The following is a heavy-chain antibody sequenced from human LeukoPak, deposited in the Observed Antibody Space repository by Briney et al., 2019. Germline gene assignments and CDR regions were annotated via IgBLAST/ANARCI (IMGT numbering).Heavy chain of an antibody. Sequence: PGGSLRLSCTASGFTFNYYSMNWVRQAPGKGLEWVSSISSGSNYIFYADSVKGRFTISRDNAKNSLYLQMNSLRAEDTAVYYCARADRLKNMVRGATKFDYWGQGTLVTVSS. CDR2: ISSGSNYI. CDR1: GFTFNYYS. D-gene: IGHD3-10*01. J-gene: IGHJ4*02. CDR3: ARADRLKNMVRGATKFDY. V-gene: IGHV3-21*01.